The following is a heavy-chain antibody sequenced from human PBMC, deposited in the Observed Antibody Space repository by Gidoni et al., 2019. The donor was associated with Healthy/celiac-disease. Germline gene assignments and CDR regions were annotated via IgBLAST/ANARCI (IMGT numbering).Heavy chain of an antibody. CDR2: ISSNGGST. D-gene: IGHD6-13*01. CDR1: GFTLSSYA. Sequence: EVQLVESGGGLVQPGGSLRLSCAASGFTLSSYAMHWVRQAPGKGLEYVSAISSNGGSTYYANSVKGRYTISRDNSKNTLYLQMGSLRAEDMAVYYCAREGLAAADYYYYYGMDVWGQGTTVTVSS. V-gene: IGHV3-64*01. J-gene: IGHJ6*02. CDR3: AREGLAAADYYYYYGMDV.